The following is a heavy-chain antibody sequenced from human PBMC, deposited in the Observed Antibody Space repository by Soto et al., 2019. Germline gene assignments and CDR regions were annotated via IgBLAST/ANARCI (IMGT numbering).Heavy chain of an antibody. CDR2: ISSNGGST. CDR1: GFTFSSYA. V-gene: IGHV3-64*01. J-gene: IGHJ4*02. D-gene: IGHD3-22*01. CDR3: ARFSGYYSDY. Sequence: GGSPRLSCAASGFTFSSYAMHWVRQAPGKGLEYVSAISSNGGSTYYANSVKGRFTISRDNSKNTLYLQMGSLRAEDMAVYYCARFSGYYSDYWGQGTLVTVSS.